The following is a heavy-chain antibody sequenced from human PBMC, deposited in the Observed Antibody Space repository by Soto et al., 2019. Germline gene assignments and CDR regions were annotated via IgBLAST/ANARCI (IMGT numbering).Heavy chain of an antibody. CDR1: GFTFSSYG. CDR3: AREPGYDILTGYYYYYYMDV. CDR2: IWYDGSNK. V-gene: IGHV3-33*01. Sequence: GGSLRLSCAASGFTFSSYGMHWVRQAPGKGLEWVAVIWYDGSNKYYADSVKGRFTISRDNSKNTLYLQMNSLRAEDTAVYYCAREPGYDILTGYYYYYYMDVWGKGTTVTVSS. J-gene: IGHJ6*03. D-gene: IGHD3-9*01.